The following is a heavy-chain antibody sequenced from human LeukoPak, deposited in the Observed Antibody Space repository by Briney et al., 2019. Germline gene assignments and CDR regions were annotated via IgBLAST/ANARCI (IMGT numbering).Heavy chain of an antibody. Sequence: SETLSLTCAVYGGSFSGYYWSWIRQPPGKGLEWIGEINHSGSTNYNPSLKSRVTISVDTSKNQFSLKLSSVTAADTAVYYCARGRRHYYYYMDVWGKGTTVNVSS. V-gene: IGHV4-34*01. CDR2: INHSGST. D-gene: IGHD1-1*01. CDR3: ARGRRHYYYYMDV. J-gene: IGHJ6*03. CDR1: GGSFSGYY.